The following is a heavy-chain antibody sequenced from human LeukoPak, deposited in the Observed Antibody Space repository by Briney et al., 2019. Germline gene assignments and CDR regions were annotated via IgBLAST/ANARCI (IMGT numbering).Heavy chain of an antibody. J-gene: IGHJ6*03. CDR1: GYTFTSYA. D-gene: IGHD1-26*01. CDR2: INAGNGNT. CDR3: ARGAGELRNYYYYMDV. V-gene: IGHV1-3*03. Sequence: ASVKVSCKASGYTFTSYAMHWVRQAPGQRLEWMGWINAGNGNTKYSQEFQGRVTITRDTSASTAYMELSSLRSEDMAVYYCARGAGELRNYYYYMDVWGKGTTVTISS.